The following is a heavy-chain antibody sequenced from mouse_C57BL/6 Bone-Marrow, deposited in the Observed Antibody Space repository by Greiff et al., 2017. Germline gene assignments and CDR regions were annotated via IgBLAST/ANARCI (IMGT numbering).Heavy chain of an antibody. V-gene: IGHV1-54*01. CDR1: GYAFTNYL. Sequence: QVQLQQSGAELVRPGTSVKVSCKASGYAFTNYLIEWVKQRPGQGLEWIGVINPGSGGTNYNEKFKGKATLTADKSSSTAYMQLSSLTSEDSAVYFFARHYSSYVGWYFDVWGTGTTVTVSS. CDR2: INPGSGGT. J-gene: IGHJ1*03. D-gene: IGHD1-1*01. CDR3: ARHYSSYVGWYFDV.